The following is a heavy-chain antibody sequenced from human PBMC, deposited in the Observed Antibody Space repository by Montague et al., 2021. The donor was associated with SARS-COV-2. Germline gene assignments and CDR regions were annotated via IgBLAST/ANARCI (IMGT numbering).Heavy chain of an antibody. Sequence: SETLSLTCTVSGGSISTSSYYWGWLRPPPGKGLEWVVSIFYSGTTYYTPSLRSRVTISEQTSKNYFSLTVASATAAATAFYYCARDFKNSYAMDVWGQGTTVTVSS. V-gene: IGHV4-39*07. J-gene: IGHJ6*02. CDR2: IFYSGTT. CDR1: GGSISTSSYY. CDR3: ARDFKNSYAMDV.